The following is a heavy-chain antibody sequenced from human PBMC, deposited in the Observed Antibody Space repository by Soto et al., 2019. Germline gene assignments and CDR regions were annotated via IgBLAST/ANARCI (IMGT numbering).Heavy chain of an antibody. V-gene: IGHV1-8*01. D-gene: IGHD2-15*01. CDR2: MNPNSGNT. Sequence: ASVQLSCPSSGSTFPSSDINWVRQAPGQVLEWMGWMNPNSGNTGYAQKFQGRVTMTRNTSISTAYMELSGLRSEDTAVYYCARGWISCSGGSCYQFDYWGQGTLVSVSA. CDR1: GSTFPSSD. J-gene: IGHJ4*02. CDR3: ARGWISCSGGSCYQFDY.